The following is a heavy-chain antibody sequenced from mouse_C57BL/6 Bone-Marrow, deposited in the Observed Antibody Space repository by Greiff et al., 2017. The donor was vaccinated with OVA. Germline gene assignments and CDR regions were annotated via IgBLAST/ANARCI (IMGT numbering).Heavy chain of an antibody. CDR3: TTWDYYGSSYNFFDY. J-gene: IGHJ2*01. CDR2: IDPENGDT. Sequence: EVQLQQSGAELVRPGASVKLSCTASGFNITDDYMHWVKQRPEQGLEWIGWIDPENGDTEYAPKFPGKATITADTSSNTAYLQLSSLTSEDTAVEYCTTWDYYGSSYNFFDYWGQGTTLTVSS. CDR1: GFNITDDY. V-gene: IGHV14-4*01. D-gene: IGHD1-1*01.